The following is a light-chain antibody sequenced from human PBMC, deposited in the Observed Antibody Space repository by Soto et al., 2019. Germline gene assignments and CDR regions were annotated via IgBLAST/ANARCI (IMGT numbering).Light chain of an antibody. V-gene: IGKV3-15*01. CDR3: QHFNKWPHMPA. J-gene: IGKJ4*01. CDR2: DAS. Sequence: IVLTQSPATLSVSPGERATLSCRASQAVGSNLAWYQQRPGQAPRLLIYDASTRATGIPHRFSGGGSGTDFTLTISSLQXXXXAVYYCQHFNKWPHMPAFGGGTKLAXK. CDR1: QAVGSN.